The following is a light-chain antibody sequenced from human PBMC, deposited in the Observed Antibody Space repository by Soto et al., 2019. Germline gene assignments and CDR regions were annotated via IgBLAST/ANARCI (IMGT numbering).Light chain of an antibody. CDR2: VNS. Sequence: QSVLTQRPSVSGAPGQRVTISCTGSSSNIGAGYDVHWYLQLPGTAPKLLIYVNSNRPSGVPDRFSGSKSGTSASLAITGLQAEDEADYYCQSYDSSLSAVVFGGGTKLTVL. V-gene: IGLV1-40*01. CDR1: SSNIGAGYD. J-gene: IGLJ2*01. CDR3: QSYDSSLSAVV.